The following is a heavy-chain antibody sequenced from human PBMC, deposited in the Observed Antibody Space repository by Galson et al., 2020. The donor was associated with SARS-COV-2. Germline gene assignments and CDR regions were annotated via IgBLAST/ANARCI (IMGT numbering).Heavy chain of an antibody. J-gene: IGHJ6*02. Sequence: GGSLRLSCAASGLTFSNAWMSWVRQAPGKGLEWVGRINSKTDGRTTDYAAPVKGRFTISRDDSKNTLYLQMNSLKTEDTAVYYCTTPMWVRGVLYYYYYYGMDVWGQGTTVTVSS. D-gene: IGHD3-10*01. CDR3: TTPMWVRGVLYYYYYYGMDV. V-gene: IGHV3-15*01. CDR1: GLTFSNAW. CDR2: INSKTDGRTT.